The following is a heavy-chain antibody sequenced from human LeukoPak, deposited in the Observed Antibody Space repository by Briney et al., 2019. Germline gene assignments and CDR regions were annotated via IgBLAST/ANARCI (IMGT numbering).Heavy chain of an antibody. V-gene: IGHV1-18*01. Sequence: ASVKVSCKASGYTFTSYGISWVRQAPGQGLEWMGWISAYNGNTNYAQKLQGRVTMTTDTTTSTAYMELRSLRSDDTAVYYCARVQAVSSGYYDYYYYYMDVWGKGTTVTISS. CDR2: ISAYNGNT. CDR1: GYTFTSYG. D-gene: IGHD3-22*01. CDR3: ARVQAVSSGYYDYYYYYMDV. J-gene: IGHJ6*03.